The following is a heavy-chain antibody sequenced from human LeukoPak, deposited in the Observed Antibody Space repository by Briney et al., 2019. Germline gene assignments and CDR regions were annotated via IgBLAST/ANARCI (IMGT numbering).Heavy chain of an antibody. J-gene: IGHJ4*02. V-gene: IGHV1-46*01. CDR2: INPSGGST. Sequence: ASVKVSCKASGYTFTSYFMHWVRQAPGQGLDWMGIINPSGGSTSYEQKFQGRVTMTRDTSTSTVYMELSSLRSEDTAVYYCARDSADYGDYDYWGQGTLVTVSS. CDR3: ARDSADYGDYDY. D-gene: IGHD4-17*01. CDR1: GYTFTSYF.